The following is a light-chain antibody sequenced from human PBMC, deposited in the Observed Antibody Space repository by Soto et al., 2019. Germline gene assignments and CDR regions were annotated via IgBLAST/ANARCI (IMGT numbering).Light chain of an antibody. J-gene: IGKJ1*01. CDR3: QQSYSTPWT. CDR1: QSISGY. V-gene: IGKV1-39*01. CDR2: AAS. Sequence: DIQMTQSPSSLSASVGDRVTITCRASQSISGYLNWYQQKPGKAPKLLIYAASSLQSGVPSRFTGSGSGTDFTLTISSLQPEDFETYYCQQSYSTPWTLGQGTNVDIK.